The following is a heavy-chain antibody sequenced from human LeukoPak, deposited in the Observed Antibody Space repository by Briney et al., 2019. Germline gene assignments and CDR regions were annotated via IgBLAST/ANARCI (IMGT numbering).Heavy chain of an antibody. CDR2: INPNRRDDT. V-gene: IGHV1-2*02. D-gene: IGHD3-10*01. CDR3: ARVQMLSGSGTYNYYYYYMDV. Sequence: VASVKVSCKASGYKFTDYYIHWVRQAPGQGLEWMGWINPNRRDDTHYAQKFHGRVSMTRDTSMTTVYMELRGLTSDDTAIYYCARVQMLSGSGTYNYYYYYMDVWGKGTTV. J-gene: IGHJ6*03. CDR1: GYKFTDYY.